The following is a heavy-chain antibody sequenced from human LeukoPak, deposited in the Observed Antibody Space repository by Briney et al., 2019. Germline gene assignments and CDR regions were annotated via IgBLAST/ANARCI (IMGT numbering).Heavy chain of an antibody. Sequence: GSSVKVSCKASGGTFSSYAISWGRQAPGQGLEWMGGIIPIFGTANYAQKFQGRVTITTDESTSTAYMELSSLRSEDTAVYYCARALNDIAAAGGDFDYWGQGTLVTVSS. D-gene: IGHD6-13*01. CDR3: ARALNDIAAAGGDFDY. V-gene: IGHV1-69*05. CDR2: IIPIFGTA. CDR1: GGTFSSYA. J-gene: IGHJ4*02.